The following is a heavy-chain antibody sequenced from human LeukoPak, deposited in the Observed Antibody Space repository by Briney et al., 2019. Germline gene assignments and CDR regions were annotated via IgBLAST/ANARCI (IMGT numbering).Heavy chain of an antibody. D-gene: IGHD2-15*01. CDR2: ISYSGTT. CDR3: ARQLGGSVAFDI. CDR1: AVSISSGSFY. V-gene: IGHV4-39*01. J-gene: IGHJ3*02. Sequence: SETLSLTCSVSAVSISSGSFYWGWIRQPPGKGLEWIGTISYSGTTYYSPSLKSRVTISVDTSKNQFSLKLSSVTAADTAVYYCARQLGGSVAFDIWGQGTMVTASS.